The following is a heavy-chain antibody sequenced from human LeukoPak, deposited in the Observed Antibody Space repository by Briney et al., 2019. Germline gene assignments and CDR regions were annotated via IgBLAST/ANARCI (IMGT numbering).Heavy chain of an antibody. CDR3: ARAPYGDNGYTAEVADY. Sequence: GGSLRLSCAASGFTFSNYMMHWVRQAPGKGLDWVAVILEDGSIQYYADSVKGRFTNSRDNSKNTLYLQMDSLRAEDTAVYYCARAPYGDNGYTAEVADYWGQGTLVTVSS. CDR1: GFTFSNYM. D-gene: IGHD3-16*01. CDR2: ILEDGSIQ. J-gene: IGHJ4*02. V-gene: IGHV3-30*14.